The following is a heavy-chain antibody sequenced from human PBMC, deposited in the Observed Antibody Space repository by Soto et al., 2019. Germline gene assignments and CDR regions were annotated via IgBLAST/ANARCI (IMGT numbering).Heavy chain of an antibody. Sequence: QVQLQESGPGLVKPSETLSLTCTVSGVSITSYYWSWMRQPPGKGLEWIGYIHNSGSTNYNPSLKGRVTISVDTSKNQFSLKLNSVTAADTAVYYCARDNTGMDVWGQGTTVTVSS. CDR1: GVSITSYY. J-gene: IGHJ6*02. CDR2: IHNSGST. V-gene: IGHV4-59*01. CDR3: ARDNTGMDV.